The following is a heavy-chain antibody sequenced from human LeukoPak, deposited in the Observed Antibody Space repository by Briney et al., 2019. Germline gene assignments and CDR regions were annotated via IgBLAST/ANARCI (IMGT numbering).Heavy chain of an antibody. Sequence: SETLSLTCAVSGDSFSGNFWTWTRQSPGKGLEWIGEIDNNGITNYNPSLKSRVTMSVDMTRNRFSLRRTPERTADTGVSYCARGGGGAKPFYFDYWGQGSLVTVSS. V-gene: IGHV4-34*01. CDR2: IDNNGIT. J-gene: IGHJ4*02. CDR3: ARGGGGAKPFYFDY. D-gene: IGHD1-26*01. CDR1: GDSFSGNF.